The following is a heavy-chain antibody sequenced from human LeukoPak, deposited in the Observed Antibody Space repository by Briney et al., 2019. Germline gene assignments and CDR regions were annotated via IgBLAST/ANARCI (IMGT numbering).Heavy chain of an antibody. CDR1: GFTFSNFA. CDR3: ARDRSYAVNQGGWLDP. D-gene: IGHD2-2*01. CDR2: TSDDGRKK. V-gene: IGHV3-30*01. J-gene: IGHJ5*02. Sequence: PGRSLRLSCAASGFTFSNFAIHWVRQGPGKGLEWVAVTSDDGRKKYYADSVKGRFTISRDNSKNTLYLQMNSLRTDDTAIYYCARDRSYAVNQGGWLDPWGQGTLVSVSS.